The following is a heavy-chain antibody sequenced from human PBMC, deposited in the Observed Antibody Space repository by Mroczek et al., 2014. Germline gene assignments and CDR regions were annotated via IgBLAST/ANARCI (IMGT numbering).Heavy chain of an antibody. D-gene: IGHD4-11*01. CDR1: GGSISSYY. J-gene: IGHJ3*02. Sequence: QVQLQESGPGLVKPSETLSLTCTVSGGSISSYYWSWIRQPPGKGLEWIGYIYYSGSTNYNPSLKSRVTISVDTSKNQFSLKLSSVTAADTAVYYCARADDYSNYEPSDAFDIWGQGTMVTVSS. CDR3: ARADDYSNYEPSDAFDI. V-gene: IGHV4-59*01. CDR2: IYYSGST.